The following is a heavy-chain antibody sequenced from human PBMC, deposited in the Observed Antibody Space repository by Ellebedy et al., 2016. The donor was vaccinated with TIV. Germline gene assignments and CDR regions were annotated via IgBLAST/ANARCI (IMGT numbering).Heavy chain of an antibody. CDR1: GGSFSSNY. V-gene: IGHV4-59*08. Sequence: MPSETLSLTCTVSGGSFSSNYWDWIRQPPGKGLEWIGYIYNSVITNYNPSLKSRVTMSVDTSKRQLSLKLRSVTAADTAVYYCARRYSGSSYHYFDYWGQGTLVIVSS. J-gene: IGHJ4*02. D-gene: IGHD1-26*01. CDR2: IYNSVIT. CDR3: ARRYSGSSYHYFDY.